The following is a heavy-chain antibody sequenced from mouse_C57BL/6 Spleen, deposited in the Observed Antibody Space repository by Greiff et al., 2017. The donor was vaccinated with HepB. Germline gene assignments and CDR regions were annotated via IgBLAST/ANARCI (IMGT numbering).Heavy chain of an antibody. CDR3: ARMGYYYGSSYPSYFDY. CDR2: IYPRSGNT. Sequence: VQGVESGAELARPGASVKLSCKASGYTFTSYGISWVKQRTGQGLEWIGEIYPRSGNTYYNEKFKGKATLTADKSSSTAYMELRSLTSEDSAVYFCARMGYYYGSSYPSYFDYWGQGTTLTVSS. CDR1: GYTFTSYG. D-gene: IGHD1-1*01. J-gene: IGHJ2*01. V-gene: IGHV1-81*01.